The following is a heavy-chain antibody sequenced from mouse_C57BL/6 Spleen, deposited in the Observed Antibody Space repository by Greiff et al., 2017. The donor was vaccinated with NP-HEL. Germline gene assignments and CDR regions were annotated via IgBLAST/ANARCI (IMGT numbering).Heavy chain of an antibody. D-gene: IGHD2-3*01. CDR1: GYTFTDYY. Sequence: VQLKESGPVLVKPGASVKMSCKASGYTFTDYYMNWVKQSPGKSLEWIGVINPYNGGTSYNQKFKGKATLTVDKSSSTAYMELNSLTSEDSAVYYCARVDGRGAMDYWGQGTTVTVSS. CDR2: INPYNGGT. J-gene: IGHJ4*01. V-gene: IGHV1-19*01. CDR3: ARVDGRGAMDY.